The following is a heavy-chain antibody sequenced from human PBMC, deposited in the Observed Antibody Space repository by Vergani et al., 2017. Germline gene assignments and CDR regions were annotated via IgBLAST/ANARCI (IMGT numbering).Heavy chain of an antibody. CDR2: IWYDGSNK. D-gene: IGHD6-19*01. Sequence: QVQLVESGGGVVQPGRSLRLSCAASGFTLSSYGMHWVRQAPGKGLEWVAVIWYDGSNKYYADSVKGRFTISRDNSKNTLYLQMNSLRAEDTAVYYCARWGLYSSGWVFDYWGQGTLVTVSS. CDR1: GFTLSSYG. V-gene: IGHV3-33*01. CDR3: ARWGLYSSGWVFDY. J-gene: IGHJ4*02.